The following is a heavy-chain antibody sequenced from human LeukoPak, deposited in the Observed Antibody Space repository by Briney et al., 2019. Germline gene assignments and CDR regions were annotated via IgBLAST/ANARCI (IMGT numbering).Heavy chain of an antibody. D-gene: IGHD4-17*01. CDR2: IYTSGST. Sequence: PSQTLSLTCTVSGGSISSGSYYWSWIRQPAGKGLEWIGRIYTSGSTNYSPSLKSRVTISVDTSKNQFSLKLSSVTAADTAVYYCARVDYGDYVSAFDIWGQGTMVTVSS. V-gene: IGHV4-61*02. CDR1: GGSISSGSYY. CDR3: ARVDYGDYVSAFDI. J-gene: IGHJ3*02.